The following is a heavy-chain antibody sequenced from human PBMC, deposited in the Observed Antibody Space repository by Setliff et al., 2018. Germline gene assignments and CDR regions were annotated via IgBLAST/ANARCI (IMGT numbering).Heavy chain of an antibody. CDR3: ARVPRFTDTRNAFDI. V-gene: IGHV4-31*03. Sequence: PSETLSLTCTVSGGSISSGGYYWSWIRQHPGKGLEWIGYIYYSGNTYYNPSLKSRVTISVDTSKNQFSPKLSSVTAADTAVYYCARVPRFTDTRNAFDIWGQGTMVT. CDR1: GGSISSGGYY. CDR2: IYYSGNT. J-gene: IGHJ3*02. D-gene: IGHD5-18*01.